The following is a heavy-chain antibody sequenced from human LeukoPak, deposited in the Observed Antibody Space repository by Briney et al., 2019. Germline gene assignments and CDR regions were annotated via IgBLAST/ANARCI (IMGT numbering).Heavy chain of an antibody. CDR3: ARQGIYSDSSGYYAY. D-gene: IGHD3-22*01. Sequence: SETLSLTCTVSGGSISSSGYYWGWTRQPPGKGLEWIGTTYYSGSTYYNPSLKSRVTISVDTSKNQFSLKLSSVTAADTAVYYCARQGIYSDSSGYYAYWGQGTLVTVSS. CDR1: GGSISSSGYY. CDR2: TYYSGST. J-gene: IGHJ4*02. V-gene: IGHV4-39*01.